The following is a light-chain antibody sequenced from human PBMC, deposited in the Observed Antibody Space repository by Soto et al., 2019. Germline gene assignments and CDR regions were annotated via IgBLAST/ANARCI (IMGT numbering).Light chain of an antibody. Sequence: QSVLTQPASVSGSPGQSITISCTGTSSDVGGYNYVSWYQQHPGKAPKLMIYDVSNRPSGVSNRFSGSKSGNTASLTISGIQAEDEADYYCSSYTSSSPLVVFGGGTALTVL. V-gene: IGLV2-14*01. CDR3: SSYTSSSPLVV. J-gene: IGLJ2*01. CDR1: SSDVGGYNY. CDR2: DVS.